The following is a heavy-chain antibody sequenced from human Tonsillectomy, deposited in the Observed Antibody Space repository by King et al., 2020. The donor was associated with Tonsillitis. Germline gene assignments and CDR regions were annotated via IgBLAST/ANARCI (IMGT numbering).Heavy chain of an antibody. J-gene: IGHJ6*02. Sequence: HVQLVESGGGVVQPGRSLRLSCAASGFTFSSYAMHWVRQAPGKGLEWVAVISYDGSNKYYADSVKGRFTISRDNSKNTLYLQMNSLRAEDTAVYYCAREGRSDYGDYLHYYYYGMDVWGQGTTVTVSS. CDR1: GFTFSSYA. CDR3: AREGRSDYGDYLHYYYYGMDV. CDR2: ISYDGSNK. V-gene: IGHV3-30*04. D-gene: IGHD4-17*01.